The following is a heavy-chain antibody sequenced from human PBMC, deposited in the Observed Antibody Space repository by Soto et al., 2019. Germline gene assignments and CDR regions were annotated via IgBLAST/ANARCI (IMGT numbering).Heavy chain of an antibody. V-gene: IGHV6-1*01. J-gene: IGHJ6*02. D-gene: IGHD6-6*01. CDR2: TYCRSKWYS. Sequence: SQTLSLTCVISGDSVSSNSAAWNWIRQSPSRGLEWLGRTYCRSKWYSNYAVSVKSRITINPDTSKNQFSLQLNSVTPEDTAVYYCARIHSSSSSDMDVWGQGTTVTVSS. CDR3: ARIHSSSSSDMDV. CDR1: GDSVSSNSAA.